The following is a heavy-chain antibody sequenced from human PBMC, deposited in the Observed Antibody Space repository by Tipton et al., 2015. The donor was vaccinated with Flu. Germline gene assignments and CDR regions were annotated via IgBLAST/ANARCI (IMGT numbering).Heavy chain of an antibody. CDR1: GFGFSSYG. CDR2: IWYDGNKK. Sequence: SLRLSCAASGFGFSSYGMNWVRQAPGKGLEWVAVIWYDGNKKDYSDSVKGRFTISRDNSMNTLYLQMNSLRGEDTAVYYCARVRFCSSTNCYGYFDSWGQGALVTVSS. CDR3: ARVRFCSSTNCYGYFDS. V-gene: IGHV3-33*01. J-gene: IGHJ4*02. D-gene: IGHD2-2*01.